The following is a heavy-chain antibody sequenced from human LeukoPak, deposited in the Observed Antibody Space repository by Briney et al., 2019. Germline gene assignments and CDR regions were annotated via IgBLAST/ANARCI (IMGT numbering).Heavy chain of an antibody. V-gene: IGHV4-39*01. CDR2: FYYTGST. Sequence: AETLSLTCTVSGGSISGSSYYWGWIRQPPGKGLEWIGRFYYTGSTSYNPSLKSQVTIFVDTSKNQFSLKLSSVTAADTAVYYCARQETNGDRGVYWGQGTLVTVS. CDR1: GGSISGSSYY. CDR3: ARQETNGDRGVY. D-gene: IGHD2-8*01. J-gene: IGHJ4*02.